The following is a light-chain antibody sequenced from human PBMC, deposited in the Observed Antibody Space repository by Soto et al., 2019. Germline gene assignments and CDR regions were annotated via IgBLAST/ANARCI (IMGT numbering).Light chain of an antibody. J-gene: IGKJ4*01. CDR1: QSISSW. V-gene: IGKV1-5*03. CDR3: QQYNSYQLT. Sequence: DIKMTQSPSTLSASVGDRVTITCRASQSISSWLAWYQQKPGKAPILLIYKASSLESGVPSRFSGSGSGTEVTLTISSLQPDDFATYYCQQYNSYQLTFGGGTKVEIK. CDR2: KAS.